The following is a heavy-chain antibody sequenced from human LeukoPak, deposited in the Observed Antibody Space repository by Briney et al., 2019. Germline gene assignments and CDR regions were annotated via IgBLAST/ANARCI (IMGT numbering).Heavy chain of an antibody. V-gene: IGHV3-53*01. J-gene: IGHJ4*02. Sequence: GGFLRLSCAASGFTVSNNYMSWVRQAPGKGLEWVSVIYSGGNTYYADSVKGRFSISRDTSKNTLYLQMNSLRAEDTAVYYCARGGAYCGGDCYAYWGQGTLVTVSS. D-gene: IGHD2-21*02. CDR1: GFTVSNNY. CDR2: IYSGGNT. CDR3: ARGGAYCGGDCYAY.